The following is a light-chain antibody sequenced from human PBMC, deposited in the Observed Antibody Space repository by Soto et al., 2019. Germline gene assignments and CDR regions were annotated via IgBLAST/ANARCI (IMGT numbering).Light chain of an antibody. CDR1: QSVSSSY. CDR2: GAS. J-gene: IGKJ2*01. CDR3: QQYGSSSYT. V-gene: IGKV3-20*01. Sequence: EIVLTQSPGTLSLSPGERATLSCRASQSVSSSYLAWYHQKPGQAPRLLIYGASSRATGIPDRFSGSGSGTDFTLTISRLESEDFAVYYCQQYGSSSYTCGQGTKLEIK.